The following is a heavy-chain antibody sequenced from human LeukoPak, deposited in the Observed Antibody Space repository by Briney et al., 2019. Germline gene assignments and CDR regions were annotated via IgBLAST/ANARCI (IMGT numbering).Heavy chain of an antibody. CDR3: ARQRIAAATRNYYGMDV. CDR2: IYPGDSDT. CDR1: GYSFTSYW. V-gene: IGHV5-51*01. Sequence: GESLKISCKGSGYSFTSYWIGWVRQMPGKGLERMGIIYPGDSDTRYSPSFQGQVTISADKSISTAYLQWSSLKASDTAMYYCARQRIAAATRNYYGMDVWGQGTTVTVSS. J-gene: IGHJ6*02. D-gene: IGHD6-13*01.